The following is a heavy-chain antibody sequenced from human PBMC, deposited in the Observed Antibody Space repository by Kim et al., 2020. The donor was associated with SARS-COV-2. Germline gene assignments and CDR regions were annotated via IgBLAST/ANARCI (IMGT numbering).Heavy chain of an antibody. J-gene: IGHJ4*02. CDR1: GYSFNNYW. CDR3: ARDPSVGATTDYFDY. Sequence: GESLKISCRGSGYSFNNYWIGWVRQMTGKGLEYMGIIYPGDSDTRYSPSFQGQVTITADKSISTAYLQWSSLKASDTAMYYCARDPSVGATTDYFDYWGQGTMVSVSS. D-gene: IGHD1-26*01. CDR2: IYPGDSDT. V-gene: IGHV5-51*01.